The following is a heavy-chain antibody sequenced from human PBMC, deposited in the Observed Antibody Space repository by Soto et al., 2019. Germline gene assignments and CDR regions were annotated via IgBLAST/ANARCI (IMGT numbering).Heavy chain of an antibody. CDR3: ARDLANFDSGGDCYGLIDY. V-gene: IGHV4-59*01. CDR1: GGSISSYY. D-gene: IGHD2-21*02. J-gene: IGHJ4*02. CDR2: IYYTGST. Sequence: SETLSLTCTVSGGSISSYYWSWIRQPPGKGLEWIGYIYYTGSTNYNPSLKSRVTISADTSKNQFSLKLSSVTAADTAVYYCARDLANFDSGGDCYGLIDYWGQGTLVTVSS.